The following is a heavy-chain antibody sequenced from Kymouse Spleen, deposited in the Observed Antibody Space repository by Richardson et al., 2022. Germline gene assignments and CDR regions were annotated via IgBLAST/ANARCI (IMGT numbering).Heavy chain of an antibody. D-gene: IGHD3-10*01. CDR3: ARVRPMVRGVYGDYYGMDV. CDR2: IYHSGST. V-gene: IGHV4-4*02. CDR1: GGSISSSNW. J-gene: IGHJ6*02. Sequence: QVQLQESGPGLVKPSGTLSLTCAVSGGSISSSNWWSWVRQPPGKGLEWIGEIYHSGSTNYNPSLKSRVTISVDKSKNQFSLKLSSVTAADTAVYYCARVRPMVRGVYGDYYGMDVWGQGTTVTVSS.